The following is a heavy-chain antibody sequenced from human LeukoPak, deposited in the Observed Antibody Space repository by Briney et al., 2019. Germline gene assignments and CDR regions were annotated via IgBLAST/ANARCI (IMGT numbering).Heavy chain of an antibody. CDR1: GFTFSSYA. V-gene: IGHV3-23*01. J-gene: IGHJ6*03. CDR2: ISGSGGST. CDR3: AKAAEPYYYYYMDV. D-gene: IGHD1-14*01. Sequence: GGSPRLSCAASGFTFSSYAMSWVRQAPGKGLEWVSAISGSGGSTYYADSVKGRFTISRDNSKNTLYLQMNSLRAEDTAVYYCAKAAEPYYYYYMDVWGKGTTVTVSS.